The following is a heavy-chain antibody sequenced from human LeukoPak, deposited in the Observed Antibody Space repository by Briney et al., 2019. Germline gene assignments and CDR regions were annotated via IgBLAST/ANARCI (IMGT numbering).Heavy chain of an antibody. CDR3: AREGGIFGPIDY. CDR1: GGSISSYY. D-gene: IGHD3/OR15-3a*01. CDR2: IYYSGST. V-gene: IGHV4-59*01. J-gene: IGHJ4*02. Sequence: SETLSRTCTVSGGSISSYYWSWIRQPPGKGLEWIGYIYYSGSTNYNPSLKSRVTISVDTSKNRFSLKLSSVTAADTAVYYCAREGGIFGPIDYWGQGTLVTVSS.